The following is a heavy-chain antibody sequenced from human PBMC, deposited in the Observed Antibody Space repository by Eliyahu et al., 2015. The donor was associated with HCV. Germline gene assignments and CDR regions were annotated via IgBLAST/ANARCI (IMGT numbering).Heavy chain of an antibody. CDR2: ISYSGST. CDR1: AGSISRSSYY. V-gene: IGHV4-39*01. CDR3: ARHGPGVEMASMFLDY. J-gene: IGHJ4*02. Sequence: QLQLQESGPGLVKPSETLSLTCTVSAGSISRSSYYWGWIRQPPGKGLEWIGSISYSGSTSYNPSLKSRVTISVDTSKNQFSLKLSSVTAADTAVYYCARHGPGVEMASMFLDYWGQGTLVTVSS. D-gene: IGHD5-24*01.